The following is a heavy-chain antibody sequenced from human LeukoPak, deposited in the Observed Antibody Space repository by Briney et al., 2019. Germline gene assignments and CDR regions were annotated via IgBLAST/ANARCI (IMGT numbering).Heavy chain of an antibody. V-gene: IGHV4-34*01. D-gene: IGHD3-3*01. CDR3: ARGREYDFWSGLGKYYYYMDV. Sequence: SETLSLTCAVYGGSFSGYYWSWIRQPQGKGLEWIGEINHSGSTNYNPSLKSRVTISVDTSKNQFSLKLSSVTAADTAVYYCARGREYDFWSGLGKYYYYMDVWGKGTTVTVSS. CDR2: INHSGST. J-gene: IGHJ6*03. CDR1: GGSFSGYY.